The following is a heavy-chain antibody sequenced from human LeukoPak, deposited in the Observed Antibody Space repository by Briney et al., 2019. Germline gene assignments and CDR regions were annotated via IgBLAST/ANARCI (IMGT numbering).Heavy chain of an antibody. J-gene: IGHJ4*02. CDR3: ATSTNHYYDSSGYYED. CDR2: FDPEDGET. CDR1: GGTFSSYA. Sequence: ASVKVSCKASGGTFSSYAISWVRRAPGKGLEWMGGFDPEDGETIYAQKFQGRVTMTEDTSTDTAYMELSSLRSEDTAVYYCATSTNHYYDSSGYYEDWGQGTLVTVSS. V-gene: IGHV1-24*01. D-gene: IGHD3-22*01.